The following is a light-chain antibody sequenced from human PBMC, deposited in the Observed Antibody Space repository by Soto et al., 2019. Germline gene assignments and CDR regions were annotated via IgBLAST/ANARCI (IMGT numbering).Light chain of an antibody. CDR3: QQYYNSGT. CDR2: WAS. V-gene: IGKV4-1*01. CDR1: QSILYSSNNKNY. Sequence: DIVMTQSPDSLAVSLGERATINCKSSQSILYSSNNKNYLAWYQQKPGQPPKLLIYWASTREFGVPDRFSGSGFATDFTLTITSLPPEDVAVYYCQQYYNSGTFGQGTKVEI. J-gene: IGKJ1*01.